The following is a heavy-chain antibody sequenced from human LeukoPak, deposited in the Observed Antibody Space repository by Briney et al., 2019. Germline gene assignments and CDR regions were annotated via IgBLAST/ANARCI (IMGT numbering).Heavy chain of an antibody. CDR3: ARAVSGYHFDY. Sequence: PGGSLRLSCAASGFTVSSNYMSWVRQAPGKGLEWVSIIYIAGTTHYADSVKGRFTISRDNSKNTLFLQMNSLRAEDTAMYYCARAVSGYHFDYWGQGALVTVSS. CDR2: IYIAGTT. CDR1: GFTVSSNY. V-gene: IGHV3-53*01. J-gene: IGHJ4*02. D-gene: IGHD6-19*01.